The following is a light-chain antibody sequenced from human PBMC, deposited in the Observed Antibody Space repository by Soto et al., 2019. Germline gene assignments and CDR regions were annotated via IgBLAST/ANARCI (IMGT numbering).Light chain of an antibody. CDR2: LGS. V-gene: IGKV2-28*01. Sequence: DIVMTQSPLSLPVTPGEPASISCRSSQSLLHSNGYNYLDWYLQKPGQSPQLLIYLGSNRASGVPERFSGSGSCTYFTLKISRVEAEDVGVYYCMQALHTPPTFGGGTKVEIK. CDR1: QSLLHSNGYNY. J-gene: IGKJ4*01. CDR3: MQALHTPPT.